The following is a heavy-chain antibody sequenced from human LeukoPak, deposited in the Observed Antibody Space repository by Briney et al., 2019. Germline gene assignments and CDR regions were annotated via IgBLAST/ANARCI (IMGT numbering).Heavy chain of an antibody. CDR3: ARALYYDILTGYQSHSYYFDY. CDR2: ISSRSSDI. J-gene: IGHJ4*02. CDR1: GXTFGGYT. Sequence: GGSLRLSCAASGXTFGGYTMNWVRQAPGKGLEWVSSISSRSSDIYYADSVKGRFTISRDNAKNSLYLQMNSLRAEDTAVYFCARALYYDILTGYQSHSYYFDYWGQGILVTVSS. D-gene: IGHD3-9*01. V-gene: IGHV3-21*01.